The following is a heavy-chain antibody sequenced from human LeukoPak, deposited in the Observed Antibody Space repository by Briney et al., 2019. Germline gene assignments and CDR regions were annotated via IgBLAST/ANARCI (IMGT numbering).Heavy chain of an antibody. Sequence: EASVKVSCKVSGYTLTELSMHWVRQAPGKGLEWMGGFDPEDGETIYAQKFQGRVTMTEDTSTDTAYMELSSLRSEDTAVYYCATVIPGDDAVAFDYWGQGTLVTASS. CDR1: GYTLTELS. CDR3: ATVIPGDDAVAFDY. J-gene: IGHJ4*02. V-gene: IGHV1-24*01. CDR2: FDPEDGET. D-gene: IGHD2-15*01.